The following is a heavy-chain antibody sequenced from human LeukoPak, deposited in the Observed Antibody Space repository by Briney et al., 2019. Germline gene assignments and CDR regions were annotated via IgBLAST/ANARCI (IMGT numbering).Heavy chain of an antibody. CDR2: IKGKTDGGTT. CDR3: TTAYSYGLTRTDY. D-gene: IGHD5-18*01. V-gene: IGHV3-15*01. J-gene: IGHJ4*02. CDR1: GFTFNNAW. Sequence: PGGSLRLSCAASGFTFNNAWMTWVRQAPGKGLEWVGRIKGKTDGGTTDYAAPVKGRFTISRDDSKDTLFLQMNSLKVEDTAVYYCTTAYSYGLTRTDYWGQGTLVTVSS.